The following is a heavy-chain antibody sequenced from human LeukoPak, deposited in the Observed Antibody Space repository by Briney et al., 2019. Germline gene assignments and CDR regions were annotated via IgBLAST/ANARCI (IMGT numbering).Heavy chain of an antibody. Sequence: GGSLRLSCAVSGFTVSTNYMSWVRQAPGKGLEWVSVIYSGGSTYYADSVKGRFTISRDKSKNTLSLQMNSLRVEDTAVYYSARGPDYGGSGPYYWGQGTLVTVSS. CDR1: GFTVSTNY. CDR3: ARGPDYGGSGPYY. V-gene: IGHV3-66*01. CDR2: IYSGGST. J-gene: IGHJ4*02. D-gene: IGHD6-19*01.